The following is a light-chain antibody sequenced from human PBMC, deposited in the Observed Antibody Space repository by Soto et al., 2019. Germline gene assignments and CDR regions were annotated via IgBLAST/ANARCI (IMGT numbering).Light chain of an antibody. CDR2: RTL. Sequence: EIVLTQSPGFLSVSPGERATLSCRASQTVRNGYLAWYQHKAGQAPRLLIYRTLSRAAGIPDRFSGSGSGTDFTLTIGRLEPEDFAVYFCQQYADSPVTFGGGTKVEIK. CDR1: QTVRNGY. J-gene: IGKJ4*01. CDR3: QQYADSPVT. V-gene: IGKV3-20*01.